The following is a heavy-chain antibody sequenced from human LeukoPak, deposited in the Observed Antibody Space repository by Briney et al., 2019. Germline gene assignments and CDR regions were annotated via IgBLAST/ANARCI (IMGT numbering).Heavy chain of an antibody. CDR1: GLTFSSYS. CDR2: ISSSSSII. J-gene: IGHJ5*02. CDR3: ARTVIAVAANWFDP. D-gene: IGHD6-19*01. V-gene: IGHV3-48*02. Sequence: PGGSLRLSCAVSGLTFSSYSMNWVRQAPEKGLEWVSYISSSSSIISYADSVKGRFTISRDNAKNSLYLQMNSLRDEDTAVYYCARTVIAVAANWFDPWGQGTLVTVSS.